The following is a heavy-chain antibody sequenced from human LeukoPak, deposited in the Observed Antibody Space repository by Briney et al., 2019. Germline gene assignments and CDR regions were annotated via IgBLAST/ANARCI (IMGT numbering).Heavy chain of an antibody. D-gene: IGHD5-24*01. CDR2: IYYSGST. CDR3: ARGYDYNPY. V-gene: IGHV4-61*01. CDR1: GGSIRSSYYY. J-gene: IGHJ4*02. Sequence: PSETLSLTCTVSGGSIRSSYYYWTWIRQPPGKGLEWIGYIYYSGSTNYNPSLKSRVTISVDTSKTQFSLKLSSVTPADTAVYYCARGYDYNPYWGQGTLVTVSS.